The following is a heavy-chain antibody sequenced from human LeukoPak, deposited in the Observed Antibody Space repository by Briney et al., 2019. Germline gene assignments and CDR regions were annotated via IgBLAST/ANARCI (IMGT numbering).Heavy chain of an antibody. CDR3: ARGTEQWLVLFDF. Sequence: GGSLRLSCAASGFTFSSYEMNWVRQAPGKGLEWVSYISSSGGTIYYADSVKGRFTISRDNAKSSLYLQMNSLRAEDTAVYYCARGTEQWLVLFDFWGQGALVTVSS. J-gene: IGHJ4*02. V-gene: IGHV3-48*03. D-gene: IGHD6-19*01. CDR2: ISSSGGTI. CDR1: GFTFSSYE.